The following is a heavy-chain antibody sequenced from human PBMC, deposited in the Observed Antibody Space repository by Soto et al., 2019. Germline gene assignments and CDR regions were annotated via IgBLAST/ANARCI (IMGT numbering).Heavy chain of an antibody. CDR3: ARAPNYYDSSGYYQWAWFDP. Sequence: QVQLVQSGAEVKKPGSSVKVSCKASGGTFSSYAISWVRQAPGQGLEWMGGIIPIFGTANYAQKFQGRVTITADESTSTAYMERSSLRSEDTAVYYCARAPNYYDSSGYYQWAWFDPWGQGTLVTVSS. J-gene: IGHJ5*02. V-gene: IGHV1-69*01. CDR2: IIPIFGTA. CDR1: GGTFSSYA. D-gene: IGHD3-22*01.